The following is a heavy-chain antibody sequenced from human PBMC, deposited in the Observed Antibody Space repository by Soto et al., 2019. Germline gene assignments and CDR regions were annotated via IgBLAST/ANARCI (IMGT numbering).Heavy chain of an antibody. CDR2: IIGSVDRT. V-gene: IGHV3-23*01. CDR3: AKSPSRAPYGMDA. Sequence: XGSLRLSCAAAGFPFSMFAMIWVRQAPGKGVDWVSSIIGSVDRTYYADSVQGRFTISRDNSKKTVYLEMSSLRVEDTAVYYCAKSPSRAPYGMDAWGQGTTVTVSS. CDR1: GFPFSMFA. D-gene: IGHD6-6*01. J-gene: IGHJ6*02.